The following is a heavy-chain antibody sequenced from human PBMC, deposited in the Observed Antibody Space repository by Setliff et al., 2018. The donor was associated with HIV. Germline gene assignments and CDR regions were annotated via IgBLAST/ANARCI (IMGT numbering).Heavy chain of an antibody. D-gene: IGHD3-22*01. J-gene: IGHJ5*02. Sequence: SETLSLTCNVSGGSISSSSYYWGWIRQPPGKGLEWIGSYHYSGSTSYNPSLRSRVTISADTSKNQFSLKLSSVTAADTAVYYCARVPKSGSSRWFDPWGQGTLVTVSS. V-gene: IGHV4-39*07. CDR2: YHYSGST. CDR1: GGSISSSSYY. CDR3: ARVPKSGSSRWFDP.